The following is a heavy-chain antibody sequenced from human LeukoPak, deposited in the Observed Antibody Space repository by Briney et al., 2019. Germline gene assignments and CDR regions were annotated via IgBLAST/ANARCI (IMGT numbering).Heavy chain of an antibody. D-gene: IGHD3-10*01. Sequence: GGSLRLSCAASGFTFDDYAMHWVRQAPGKGLEWVSGISWNSGTIGYADSVKGRFTISRDNAKNSLYLQMNSLRAQDTALYYCAKGPYYGSGSYIDYWGQGTLVTVSS. V-gene: IGHV3-9*01. J-gene: IGHJ4*02. CDR3: AKGPYYGSGSYIDY. CDR2: ISWNSGTI. CDR1: GFTFDDYA.